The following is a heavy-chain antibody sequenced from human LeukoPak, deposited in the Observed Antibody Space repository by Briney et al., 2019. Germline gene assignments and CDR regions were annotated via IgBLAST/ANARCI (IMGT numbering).Heavy chain of an antibody. J-gene: IGHJ4*02. V-gene: IGHV3-30-3*01. CDR3: ATGRSSKRGYYYY. Sequence: GGSLRLSCAASGFTFSSYAMHWVRQAPGKGLEWVAVISYDGSNKYYADSVKGRFTISRDNSKNTLYLQMNSLRAEDTAVYYCATGRSSKRGYYYYWGQGTLVTVSS. D-gene: IGHD3-22*01. CDR1: GFTFSSYA. CDR2: ISYDGSNK.